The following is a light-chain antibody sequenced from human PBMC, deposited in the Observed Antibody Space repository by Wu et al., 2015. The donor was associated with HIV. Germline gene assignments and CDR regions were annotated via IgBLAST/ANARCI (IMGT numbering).Light chain of an antibody. Sequence: DRVTITCGQVRLLXTIKLVSAETREAPKLLIYAASSLQSGVPSRFSGSGSGTDFTLTISSLQPDDFATYYCQQSYSIPITFGGGTKVEIK. CDR1: RLLXT. J-gene: IGKJ4*01. V-gene: IGKV1-39*01. CDR3: QQSYSIPIT. CDR2: AAS.